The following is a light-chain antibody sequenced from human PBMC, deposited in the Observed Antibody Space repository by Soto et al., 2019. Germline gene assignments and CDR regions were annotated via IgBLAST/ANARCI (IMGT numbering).Light chain of an antibody. CDR1: QSVTSDF. CDR3: QHYGSSLYT. CDR2: GAS. Sequence: EIVLTQSPGTLSLSPGERATLSCRASQSVTSDFLAWYQQKPGQAPRLLIHGASSRATAIPDRFSGSGSGPDFTLTISRLEPEDFAVYYCQHYGSSLYTFGQGTKLEIK. J-gene: IGKJ2*01. V-gene: IGKV3-20*01.